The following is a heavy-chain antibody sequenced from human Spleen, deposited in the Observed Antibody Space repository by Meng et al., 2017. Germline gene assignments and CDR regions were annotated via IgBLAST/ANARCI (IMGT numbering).Heavy chain of an antibody. J-gene: IGHJ5*02. Sequence: EVRLVESGGGLVQPGGSLRLSCAASGFTFNNYWMHWVRQTPGKGLVLVSRITNDGRNTIYADSVKGRFTISRDNAKNTLYLQMNSLRVEDTAVYYCTRDSYGIHHWGQGTLVTVSS. CDR1: GFTFNNYW. V-gene: IGHV3-74*01. CDR2: ITNDGRNT. CDR3: TRDSYGIHH. D-gene: IGHD2-8*01.